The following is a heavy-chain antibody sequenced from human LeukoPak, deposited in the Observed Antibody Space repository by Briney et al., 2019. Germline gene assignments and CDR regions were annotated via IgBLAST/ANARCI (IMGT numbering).Heavy chain of an antibody. D-gene: IGHD3-9*01. CDR2: ISSSGSTI. Sequence: GGSLRLSCAASGFTFSSYAMNWVRQAPGKGLEWVSYISSSGSTIYYADSVKGRFTISRDNAKNSLYLQMNSLRAEDTAVYYCARRTILTGYYDAFDIWGQGTMVTVSS. J-gene: IGHJ3*02. CDR1: GFTFSSYA. CDR3: ARRTILTGYYDAFDI. V-gene: IGHV3-48*04.